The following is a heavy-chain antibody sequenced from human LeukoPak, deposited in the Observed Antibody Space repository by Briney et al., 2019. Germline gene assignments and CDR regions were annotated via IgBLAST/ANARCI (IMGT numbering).Heavy chain of an antibody. V-gene: IGHV4-59*08. D-gene: IGHD5-24*01. CDR3: ARRMADAFDI. Sequence: SETLSLTCTVSGGSISSYYWSWIRQPPGKGLEWIGYIYYSGSTNYNPSLKSRVTISVDTSKNQFSLKLSSVTAADTAVYYCARRMADAFDIWGRGTMVTVFS. CDR2: IYYSGST. J-gene: IGHJ3*02. CDR1: GGSISSYY.